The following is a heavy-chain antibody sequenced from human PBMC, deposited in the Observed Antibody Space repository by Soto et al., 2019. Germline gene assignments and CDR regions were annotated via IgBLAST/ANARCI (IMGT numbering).Heavy chain of an antibody. J-gene: IGHJ6*02. D-gene: IGHD3-9*01. CDR3: AKDYGRDYDILTGYYTRYYYYGMDV. CDR1: GFTFSSYA. V-gene: IGHV3-23*01. Sequence: PGGSLRLSCAASGFTFSSYAMSWVRQAPGKGLEWVSAISGSGGSTYYADSVKGRFTISRDNAKNSLYLQMNSLRAEDTALYYCAKDYGRDYDILTGYYTRYYYYGMDVWGQGTTVTV. CDR2: ISGSGGST.